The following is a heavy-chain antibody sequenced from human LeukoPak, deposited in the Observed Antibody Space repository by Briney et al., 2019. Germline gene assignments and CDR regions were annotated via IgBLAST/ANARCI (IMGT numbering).Heavy chain of an antibody. CDR3: ARGPGTIFGVVIIGMVWFDP. V-gene: IGHV4-34*01. Sequence: SETLPLTCAVYGGSFSGYYWSWIRQPPGKGLEWIGEINHSGSTNYNPSLKSRVTISVDTSKNQFSLKLSSVTAADTAVYYCARGPGTIFGVVIIGMVWFDPWGQGTLVTVSS. CDR1: GGSFSGYY. D-gene: IGHD3-3*01. CDR2: INHSGST. J-gene: IGHJ5*02.